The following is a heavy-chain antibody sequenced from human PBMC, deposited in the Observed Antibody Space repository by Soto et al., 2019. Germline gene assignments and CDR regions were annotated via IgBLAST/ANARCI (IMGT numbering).Heavy chain of an antibody. CDR2: IFPSDSDT. CDR1: GYSFTTSW. CDR3: ARRPGSWFDP. Sequence: PGESLKISCQASGYSFTTSWIGWERQMPGKGLGWVGIIFPSDSDTRYSPSFQGQVTISXXXXXXTXYXQWXXLKAPDTAMYYCARRPGSWFDPWGQGTLDTVSA. D-gene: IGHD3-10*01. V-gene: IGHV5-51*01. J-gene: IGHJ5*02.